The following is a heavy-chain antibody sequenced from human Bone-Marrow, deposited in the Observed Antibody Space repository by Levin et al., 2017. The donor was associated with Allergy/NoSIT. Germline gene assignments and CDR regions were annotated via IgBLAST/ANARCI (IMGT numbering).Heavy chain of an antibody. CDR2: VTSVGDGT. CDR1: GFTFSDFA. Sequence: GESLKISCAASGFTFSDFAMTWVRQAPGKGLECVSTVTSVGDGTFYTDSVKGRFTVSRDNSLNTVYLQMSSLRADDTAIYYCAKTKYASSWSGLHTAFDLWGQGTMVTVSS. D-gene: IGHD6-13*01. V-gene: IGHV3-23*01. CDR3: AKTKYASSWSGLHTAFDL. J-gene: IGHJ3*01.